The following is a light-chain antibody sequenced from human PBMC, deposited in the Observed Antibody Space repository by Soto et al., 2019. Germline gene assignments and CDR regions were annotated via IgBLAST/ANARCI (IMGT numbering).Light chain of an antibody. Sequence: DIQMTQSPSTLSGSVGDRVTITCRASQTISSWLAWYQQKPGKAPKLLIYKASTLKSGVPSRFSGSGSGTEFTLTISSLQPADFATYYCHQYNSYSEAFGQGTKVDIK. CDR2: KAS. CDR1: QTISSW. J-gene: IGKJ1*01. CDR3: HQYNSYSEA. V-gene: IGKV1-5*03.